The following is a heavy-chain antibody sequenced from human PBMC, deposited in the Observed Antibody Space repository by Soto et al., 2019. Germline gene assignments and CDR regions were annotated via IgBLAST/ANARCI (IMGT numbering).Heavy chain of an antibody. Sequence: GGSLRLSCAASGFTFSSYWMSWVRQAPGKGLEWVANIKQDGSEKYYVDSVKGRFTISRDNAKNSLYLQMNSLRAEDTAVYYCAREGLELWRGEAFDIWGQGTMVTVSS. CDR3: AREGLELWRGEAFDI. J-gene: IGHJ3*02. D-gene: IGHD1-7*01. CDR2: IKQDGSEK. V-gene: IGHV3-7*01. CDR1: GFTFSSYW.